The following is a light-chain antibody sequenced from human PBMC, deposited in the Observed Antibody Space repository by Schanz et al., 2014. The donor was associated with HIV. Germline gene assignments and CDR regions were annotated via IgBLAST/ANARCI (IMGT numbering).Light chain of an antibody. CDR3: QQYDKWPPYT. V-gene: IGKV3-15*01. J-gene: IGKJ2*01. CDR1: QSIGSN. CDR2: AAS. Sequence: EIVLTQSPGTLSLSPGERATLSCRASQSIGSNLAWYQQKPGQAPRLLIYAASTRATGIPARFSGSGSGTEFTLTITSLQSEDFALYYCQQYDKWPPYTFGQGTKLDMK.